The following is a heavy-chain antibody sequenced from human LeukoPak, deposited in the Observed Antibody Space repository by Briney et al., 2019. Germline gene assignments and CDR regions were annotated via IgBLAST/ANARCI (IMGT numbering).Heavy chain of an antibody. J-gene: IGHJ4*02. D-gene: IGHD3-10*01. CDR3: ATSRRGSFDY. CDR1: GFTFSSYG. V-gene: IGHV3-30*02. CDR2: IRYDGSNK. Sequence: PGGSLRLSCAASGFTFSSYGMHWVRQAPGKGLEWVAFIRYDGSNKYYADSVKGRFTISRDNAKNSLYLQMNSLRDEDTAVYYCATSRRGSFDYWGQGTLVTVSS.